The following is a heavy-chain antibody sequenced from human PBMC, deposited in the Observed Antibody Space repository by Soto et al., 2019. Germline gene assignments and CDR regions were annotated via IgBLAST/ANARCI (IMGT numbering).Heavy chain of an antibody. J-gene: IGHJ6*02. V-gene: IGHV3-30-3*01. D-gene: IGHD3-10*01. CDR1: GFTFSSYA. Sequence: QVQLVESGGGVVQPGRSLRLSCAASGFTFSSYAMHWVRQAPGKGLEWVAVISYDGSNKYYADSVKGRFTISRDNSKNTLYLQMNSLRAEDTAVYYCARTARFGDYYGMDVWGQGTTVTVSS. CDR2: ISYDGSNK. CDR3: ARTARFGDYYGMDV.